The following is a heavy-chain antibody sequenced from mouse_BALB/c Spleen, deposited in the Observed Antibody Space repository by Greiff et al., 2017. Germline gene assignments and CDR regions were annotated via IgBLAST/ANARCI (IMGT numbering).Heavy chain of an antibody. CDR2: INPYNDGT. CDR3: ARNTRYWYFDV. V-gene: IGHV1-14*01. J-gene: IGHJ1*01. D-gene: IGHD5-1-1*01. Sequence: VQLQQSGPELVKPGASVKMSCKASGYTFTSYVMHWVKQKPGQGLEWIGYINPYNDGTKYNEKFKGKATLTSDKSSSTAYMELSSLTSEDSAVYYCARNTRYWYFDVWGAGTTVTVSS. CDR1: GYTFTSYV.